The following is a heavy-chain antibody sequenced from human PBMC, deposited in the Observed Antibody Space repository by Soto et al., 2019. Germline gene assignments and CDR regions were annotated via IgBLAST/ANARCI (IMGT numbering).Heavy chain of an antibody. V-gene: IGHV1-2*04. CDR2: INPNSGGT. D-gene: IGHD6-13*01. CDR1: GYTFTGYY. Sequence: QVQLVQSGAEVKKPGASVKVSCKASGYTFTGYYMHWVRQAPGQGLEWMGWINPNSGGTNYAQTFQGCVTMTSDTSISTAYRELSRLRSDDTAVYYCARGLAGPVDYWGQGTLVTVSS. J-gene: IGHJ4*02. CDR3: ARGLAGPVDY.